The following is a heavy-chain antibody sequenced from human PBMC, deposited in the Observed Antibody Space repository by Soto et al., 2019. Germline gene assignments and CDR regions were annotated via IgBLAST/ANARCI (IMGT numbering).Heavy chain of an antibody. J-gene: IGHJ4*02. Sequence: QVQLQESGPGLVKPSQTLSLTCTVSRGSVSSGGYYWSWIRQHPGKGLEWIGYIYYNGITDYNPSLKSRLIISVDTSKNQFSLILSSVTAAETAVYYCARARFDGSERTVFDFWGQGTLVTVSS. CDR2: IYYNGIT. V-gene: IGHV4-31*03. CDR1: RGSVSSGGYY. CDR3: ARARFDGSERTVFDF. D-gene: IGHD3-10*01.